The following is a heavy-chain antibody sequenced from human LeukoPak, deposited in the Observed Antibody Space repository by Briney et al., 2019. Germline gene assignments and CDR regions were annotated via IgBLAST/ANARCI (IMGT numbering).Heavy chain of an antibody. D-gene: IGHD3-3*01. CDR2: IYYSGST. CDR1: GGSISSYY. CDR3: ARRFWSGYYLDY. J-gene: IGHJ4*02. V-gene: IGHV4-59*01. Sequence: KPSETLSLTCTVSGGSISSYYWSWIRQPPGKGLEWIGYIYYSGSTNYNPSLKSRVTISVDTSKNQFSLKLSSVTAADTAVYYCARRFWSGYYLDYWGQGTLVTVSS.